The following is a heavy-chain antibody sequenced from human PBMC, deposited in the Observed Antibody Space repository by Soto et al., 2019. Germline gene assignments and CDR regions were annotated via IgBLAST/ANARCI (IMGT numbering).Heavy chain of an antibody. CDR2: IYPGDSDT. V-gene: IGHV5-51*01. Sequence: PGESLKLSCKGSGYRFTSYWIGWVRQLPGKGLEWMGIIYPGDSDTRYSPSFQGQVTISADKSISTAYLQWSSLKASDTAMYYCARSQTTKLWFGDHRAFDIWGQGTMVTVSS. CDR3: ARSQTTKLWFGDHRAFDI. CDR1: GYRFTSYW. D-gene: IGHD3-10*01. J-gene: IGHJ3*02.